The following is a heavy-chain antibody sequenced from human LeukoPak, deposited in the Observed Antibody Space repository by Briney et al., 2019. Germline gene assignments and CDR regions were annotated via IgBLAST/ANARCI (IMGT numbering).Heavy chain of an antibody. D-gene: IGHD5-24*01. Sequence: GGSLRLSCAASGFTFSSYWMHWARQAPGKGLVWVSRISSDGTSPSYADSVKGRFTLSRDNAKNTVYLQMNSLRAEDTAVYYCARSREPGRDGDYWGQGTLVTVSS. V-gene: IGHV3-74*01. CDR3: ARSREPGRDGDY. CDR2: ISSDGTSP. CDR1: GFTFSSYW. J-gene: IGHJ4*02.